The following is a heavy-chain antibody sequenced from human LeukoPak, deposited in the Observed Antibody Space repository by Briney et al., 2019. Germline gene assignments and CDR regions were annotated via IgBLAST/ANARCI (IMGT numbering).Heavy chain of an antibody. CDR1: GFTFSSYW. Sequence: GGSLRLSCAASGFTFSSYWMHWVRQAPGKGLVWVSRINSDGSSTSYADSVKGRFTISRDNAKNTLYLQMNSLRAEDTAVYYCPRGKGGSSPFDHWGQGTLVTVSS. CDR2: INSDGSST. J-gene: IGHJ4*02. V-gene: IGHV3-74*01. CDR3: PRGKGGSSPFDH. D-gene: IGHD1-26*01.